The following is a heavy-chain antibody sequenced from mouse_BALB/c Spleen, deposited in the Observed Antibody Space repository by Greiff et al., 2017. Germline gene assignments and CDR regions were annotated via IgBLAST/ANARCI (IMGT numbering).Heavy chain of an antibody. CDR3: AGDTTVPYYFDY. Sequence: EVQRVESGPDLVKPGASVKISCKASGYSFTGYYMHWVKQSHGKSLEWIGRVNPNNGGTSYNQKFKGKAILTVDKSSSTAYMELRSLTSEDSAVYYCAGDTTVPYYFDYWGQGTTLTVSS. J-gene: IGHJ2*01. CDR1: GYSFTGYY. CDR2: VNPNNGGT. V-gene: IGHV1-26*01. D-gene: IGHD1-1*01.